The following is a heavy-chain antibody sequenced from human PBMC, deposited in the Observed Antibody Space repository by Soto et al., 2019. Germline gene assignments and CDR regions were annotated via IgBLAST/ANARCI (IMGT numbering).Heavy chain of an antibody. Sequence: ASVKVSCTTSGYTFNTYGIHWVRQAPGQGLELMGWISAYDGKTTYAEKFQGRVTLTTDTSTSTAYMELRSLRSDDTAIYYCARDPHEFWTSYWFDPWGQGTPVTVSS. J-gene: IGHJ5*02. CDR3: ARDPHEFWTSYWFDP. V-gene: IGHV1-18*01. CDR1: GYTFNTYG. CDR2: ISAYDGKT. D-gene: IGHD3-3*01.